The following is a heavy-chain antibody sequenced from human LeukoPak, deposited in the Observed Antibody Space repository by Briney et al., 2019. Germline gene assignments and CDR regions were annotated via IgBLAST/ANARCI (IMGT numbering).Heavy chain of an antibody. CDR3: AINYDYGDYDY. J-gene: IGHJ4*02. Sequence: GESLKISWKGSGYSLTSYWIGWVRQMPGTGLEGIGIIYPGDSCTRYSPSFQGQVTISADKSISTAYLQWSSLKASDTAMYYCAINYDYGDYDYWGQGTLVTVSS. V-gene: IGHV5-51*01. CDR2: IYPGDSCT. CDR1: GYSLTSYW. D-gene: IGHD4-17*01.